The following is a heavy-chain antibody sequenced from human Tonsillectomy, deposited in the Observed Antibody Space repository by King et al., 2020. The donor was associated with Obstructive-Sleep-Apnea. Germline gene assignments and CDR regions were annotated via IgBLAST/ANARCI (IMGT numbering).Heavy chain of an antibody. D-gene: IGHD3-10*01. CDR1: GGSISSNSNY. CDR3: ARDSGPSRFDSFDY. V-gene: IGHV4-39*07. J-gene: IGHJ4*02. Sequence: QLQESGPGLVKPSETLSLTCTVSGGSISSNSNYWNWIRQPPGKGLEWIGSVSYSGTTNYNPSLKSRITISVDTSKNQFSLKLSSVTAADTAVYYCARDSGPSRFDSFDYWGQGTLVTVSS. CDR2: VSYSGTT.